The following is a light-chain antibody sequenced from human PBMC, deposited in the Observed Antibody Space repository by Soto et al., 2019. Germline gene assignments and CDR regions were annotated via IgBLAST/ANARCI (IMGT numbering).Light chain of an antibody. V-gene: IGKV3D-20*02. J-gene: IGKJ5*01. CDR1: QSVSSSY. CDR2: DVS. Sequence: EIVLTQSPGTLSLSPGERATLSCRASQSVSSSYLAWYQQKPGQAPRLLIYDVSYRATGIPVRFSGSGSGTDFTLTISSLEPEDFAVYYCQQRSDWLPITFGQGTRLEIK. CDR3: QQRSDWLPIT.